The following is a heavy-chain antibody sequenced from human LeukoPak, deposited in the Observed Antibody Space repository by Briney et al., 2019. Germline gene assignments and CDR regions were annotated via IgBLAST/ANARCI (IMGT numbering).Heavy chain of an antibody. V-gene: IGHV3-7*02. CDR3: VKNRGWLQFDY. Sequence: GGSLRLSCAAFGFTFSSSWMTWVRQAPGKGLEWVGDIKEDGSAKYYVDSAKGRFTMSRDNAKNSLYLQMSSLRVEDTGIYYCVKNRGWLQFDYWGQGTLVTVSS. J-gene: IGHJ4*02. CDR1: GFTFSSSW. D-gene: IGHD5-24*01. CDR2: IKEDGSAK.